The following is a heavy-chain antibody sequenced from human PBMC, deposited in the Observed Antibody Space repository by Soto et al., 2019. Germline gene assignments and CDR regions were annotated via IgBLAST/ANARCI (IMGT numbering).Heavy chain of an antibody. Sequence: EVQLVESGGGLIQPGGSLRLSCAASGFTVSSNYMSWVRQTAGKGLEWVSIIYSGGSSYYADSVKGGFTISRDNSKNTLYLQMYSLRAEDTALYYCASCSVITFWVVIVDDTFHMWGQGHMVSVSS. CDR3: ASCSVITFWVVIVDDTFHM. CDR2: IYSGGSS. CDR1: GFTVSSNY. V-gene: IGHV3-53*01. D-gene: IGHD3-16*02. J-gene: IGHJ3*02.